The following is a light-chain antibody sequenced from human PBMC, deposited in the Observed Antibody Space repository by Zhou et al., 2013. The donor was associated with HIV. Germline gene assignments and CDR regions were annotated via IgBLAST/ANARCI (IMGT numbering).Light chain of an antibody. CDR2: SAS. Sequence: DIQMTQSPSSLSASVGDRVTISCRASQSIDNYLNWYQQRPGKAPKLLIYSASTVQSGVPSRFSGSGYGTDFTLAISSLQPEDFATYYCQQSYSTPPDTFGQGTKLEIK. J-gene: IGKJ2*01. CDR3: QQSYSTPPDT. CDR1: QSIDNY. V-gene: IGKV1-39*01.